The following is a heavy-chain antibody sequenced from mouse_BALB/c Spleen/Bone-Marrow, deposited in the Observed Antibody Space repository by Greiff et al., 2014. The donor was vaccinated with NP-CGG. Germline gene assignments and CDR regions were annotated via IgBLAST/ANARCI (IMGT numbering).Heavy chain of an antibody. V-gene: IGHV1-69*02. CDR2: IDPSDSYI. CDR1: GYTFTRFY. CDR3: ARWGYLDY. Sequence: QVQLQQPGAEFAKPGASVRLSCKASGYTFTRFYIHWVKQRPGQDLEWIGEIDPSDSYINYNQKFKGKATLTVDKSSSTAYMQLSSLTSEDSALYYGARWGYLDYWGQGTTLTVSS. D-gene: IGHD3-1*01. J-gene: IGHJ2*01.